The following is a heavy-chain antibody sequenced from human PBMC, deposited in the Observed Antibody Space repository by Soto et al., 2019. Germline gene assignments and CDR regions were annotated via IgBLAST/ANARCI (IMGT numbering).Heavy chain of an antibody. CDR2: ISSSGSTI. CDR1: GFTFSDYY. CDR3: ARGSAMVTDYYYGMDV. J-gene: IGHJ6*02. D-gene: IGHD5-18*01. Sequence: QVQLVESGGGLVKPGGSLRLSCAASGFTFSDYYMSWIRQAPGKVLEWVSYISSSGSTIYYADSVKGRFTISRDNAKNSPYLQMNSLRAEDKAVYYCARGSAMVTDYYYGMDVWGQGTTVTVSS. V-gene: IGHV3-11*01.